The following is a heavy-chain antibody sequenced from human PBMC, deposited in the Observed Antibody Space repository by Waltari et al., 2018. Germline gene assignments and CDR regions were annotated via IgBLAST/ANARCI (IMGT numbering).Heavy chain of an antibody. CDR2: INAGNGNT. CDR1: GYTFTSYA. Sequence: QVQLVQSGAEVTKPGASVKVSCKASGYTFTSYAMHWVRQAPGQRLEWMGWINAGNGNTKYSQEFQGRVTITRDTSASTAYMELSSLRSEDMAVYYCARGGYYDFWKHPALDYWGQGTLVTVSS. D-gene: IGHD3-3*01. J-gene: IGHJ4*02. V-gene: IGHV1-3*03. CDR3: ARGGYYDFWKHPALDY.